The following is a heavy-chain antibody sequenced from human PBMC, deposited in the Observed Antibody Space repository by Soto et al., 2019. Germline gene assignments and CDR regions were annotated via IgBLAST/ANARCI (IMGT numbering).Heavy chain of an antibody. J-gene: IGHJ6*03. Sequence: GGSLRLSCAASGFSFSNYAMYWVRQAPGKGLEWVALISGSGGTTYYADSVQGRFTISRDNSKNTLSLQMNSLRAEDEAVYYCAKDPTGIHYHYYMDVWGKGTTVTVSS. CDR1: GFSFSNYA. CDR2: ISGSGGTT. D-gene: IGHD1-1*01. CDR3: AKDPTGIHYHYYMDV. V-gene: IGHV3-23*01.